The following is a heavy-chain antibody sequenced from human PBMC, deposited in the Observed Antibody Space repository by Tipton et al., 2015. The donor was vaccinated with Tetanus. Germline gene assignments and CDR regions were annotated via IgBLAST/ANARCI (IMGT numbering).Heavy chain of an antibody. CDR2: ISSGSSII. J-gene: IGHJ4*02. D-gene: IGHD6-13*01. V-gene: IGHV3-48*02. CDR3: ARSAHFASWYD. Sequence: SGFSFSDYGMNWVRQAPGKGLEWIAYISSGSSIIFYADAVRGRFFISRDNTKNSLSLQMNSLKDDDTAVYYCARSAHFASWYDWGPGTRVTVSS. CDR1: GFSFSDYG.